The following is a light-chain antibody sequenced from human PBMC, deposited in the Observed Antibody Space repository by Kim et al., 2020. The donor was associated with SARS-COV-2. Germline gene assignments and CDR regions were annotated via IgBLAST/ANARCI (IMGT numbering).Light chain of an antibody. CDR3: QHYGSSPVFT. CDR2: DAS. Sequence: PGERATLSCRASLIVSSSYLACYQPNPGQPPRLLNYDASSRATSLHDMFSSSCSTTVFTLTLSRLAPEDFAVYYCQHYGSSPVFTFGPGTKVDIK. CDR1: LIVSSSY. J-gene: IGKJ3*01. V-gene: IGKV3-20*01.